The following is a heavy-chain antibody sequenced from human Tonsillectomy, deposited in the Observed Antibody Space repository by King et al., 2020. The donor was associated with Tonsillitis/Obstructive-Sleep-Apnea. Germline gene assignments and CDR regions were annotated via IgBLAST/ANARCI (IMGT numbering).Heavy chain of an antibody. D-gene: IGHD2-2*01. CDR3: ARGYCSSPSCHGDDAFDI. Sequence: LQLQESGPGLVKPSGTLSLTCAVSGGSISSSNWWRWVRQPPGKGLEWIGKIYHSGSTDYNPSLTSRVTISVDKSKNHFSLRLSSVTAADTAVYYCARGYCSSPSCHGDDAFDIWGQGTMVTVSS. V-gene: IGHV4-4*02. CDR2: IYHSGST. CDR1: GGSISSSNW. J-gene: IGHJ3*02.